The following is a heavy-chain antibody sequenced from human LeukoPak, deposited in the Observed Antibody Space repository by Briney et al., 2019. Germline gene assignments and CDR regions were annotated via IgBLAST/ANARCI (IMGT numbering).Heavy chain of an antibody. D-gene: IGHD3-16*01. CDR2: MNPNSGGS. CDR1: GYTFTTYS. J-gene: IGHJ4*02. Sequence: ASVKVSCKASGYTFTTYSINWVRQATGQGLEWMGWMNPNSGGSGPAQKFQGRVTMTWNTPISTAYMEVSSLTSDDTAVYYCAREVCRGTYDYWGQGTLVTVTP. V-gene: IGHV1-8*01. CDR3: AREVCRGTYDY.